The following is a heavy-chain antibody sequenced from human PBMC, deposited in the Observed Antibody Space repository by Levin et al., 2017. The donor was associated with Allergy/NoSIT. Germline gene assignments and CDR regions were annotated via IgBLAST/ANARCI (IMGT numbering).Heavy chain of an antibody. V-gene: IGHV3-72*01. D-gene: IGHD6-19*01. CDR3: AREAVAGFEFDY. CDR2: TRNKANSYTT. J-gene: IGHJ4*02. CDR1: GFTFSDHY. Sequence: PGGSLRLSCAASGFTFSDHYMDWVRQAPGKGLEWVGRTRNKANSYTTEYAASVKGRFTISRDDSKNSLYLQMNSLKTEDTAVYYCAREAVAGFEFDYWGQGTLVTVSS.